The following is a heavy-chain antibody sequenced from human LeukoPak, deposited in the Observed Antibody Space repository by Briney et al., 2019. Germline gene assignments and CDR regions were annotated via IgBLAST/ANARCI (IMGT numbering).Heavy chain of an antibody. J-gene: IGHJ4*02. CDR3: AKDYSGDYGTNPAYYFDY. CDR1: GFTFSSYG. V-gene: IGHV3-30*18. D-gene: IGHD4/OR15-4a*01. CDR2: ISYDGRNK. Sequence: GGSLRLSCAASGFTFSSYGMHWVRQAPGKGLERVAVISYDGRNKYYADSVKGRFTISRDNSKNTLYLQMNSLRAEDTAVYYCAKDYSGDYGTNPAYYFDYWGQGTLVTVSS.